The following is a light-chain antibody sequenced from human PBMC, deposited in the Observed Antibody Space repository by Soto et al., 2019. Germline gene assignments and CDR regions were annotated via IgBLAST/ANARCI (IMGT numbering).Light chain of an antibody. J-gene: IGKJ1*01. V-gene: IGKV3-20*01. CDR2: AAS. CDR1: QSVSSYY. Sequence: EIVLTQSPGTLSSSPGERATLSCRASQSVSSYYLAWYQQKPGQAPRLLIYAASSRATGIPDRFSGSGSGTDFTLTISRLEPEDFAVYYCEQYGSSPRTFGQGTKADIK. CDR3: EQYGSSPRT.